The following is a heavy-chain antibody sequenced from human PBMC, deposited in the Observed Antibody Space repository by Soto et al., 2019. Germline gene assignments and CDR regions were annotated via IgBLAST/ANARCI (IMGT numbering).Heavy chain of an antibody. D-gene: IGHD3-9*01. V-gene: IGHV4-59*08. Sequence: SETLSLTCTVSGGSIGTYYWSWIRQPPGKGLEWIGYIYYRGNTDYNPSLKSRVTISLDTPKNQFSLKLSSVTAADTAVYYCARHPGYYDILTGYTTYYFDYWGQGTLVTVSS. J-gene: IGHJ4*02. CDR1: GGSIGTYY. CDR2: IYYRGNT. CDR3: ARHPGYYDILTGYTTYYFDY.